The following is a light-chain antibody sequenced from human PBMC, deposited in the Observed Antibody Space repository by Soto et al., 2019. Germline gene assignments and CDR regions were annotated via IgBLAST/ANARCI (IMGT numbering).Light chain of an antibody. Sequence: SYYLIQPPSVSVAPGQTARITCWGDTIGGISVHWYQQKPGQAPVLVVHDDTDRPSGIPERFSGSKYGNTATLTISWVKAGDEADYYCQVWDSSSDHFVFGTGTKV. V-gene: IGLV3-21*02. CDR2: DDT. J-gene: IGLJ1*01. CDR1: TIGGIS. CDR3: QVWDSSSDHFV.